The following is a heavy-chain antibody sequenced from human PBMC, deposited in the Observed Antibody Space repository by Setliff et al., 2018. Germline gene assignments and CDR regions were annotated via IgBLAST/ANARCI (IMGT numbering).Heavy chain of an antibody. V-gene: IGHV3-23*01. Sequence: GSLRLSCAASGFTFSSYAMSWVRQAPGKGLEWVSAISGSGGSTYYADSVEGRFTISRDNSKNTLYLQMNSLRAEDTAVYYCAKAKGGYSSGRPFDYWGQGTLVTVSS. CDR3: AKAKGGYSSGRPFDY. CDR2: ISGSGGST. J-gene: IGHJ4*02. D-gene: IGHD6-19*01. CDR1: GFTFSSYA.